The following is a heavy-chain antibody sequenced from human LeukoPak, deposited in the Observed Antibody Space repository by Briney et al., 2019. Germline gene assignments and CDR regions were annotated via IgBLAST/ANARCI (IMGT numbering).Heavy chain of an antibody. CDR2: IYHSGST. CDR3: ARVRGGGYSYGYWYFDY. Sequence: SETLSLTWAVSGYSISSGYYWGWIRQPRGKGLEWIGSIYHSGSTYYNPSLKSRVTISVDTSKNQFSLKLSSVTAADTAVYYCARVRGGGYSYGYWYFDYWGQGTLVTVSS. CDR1: GYSISSGYY. D-gene: IGHD5-18*01. J-gene: IGHJ4*02. V-gene: IGHV4-38-2*01.